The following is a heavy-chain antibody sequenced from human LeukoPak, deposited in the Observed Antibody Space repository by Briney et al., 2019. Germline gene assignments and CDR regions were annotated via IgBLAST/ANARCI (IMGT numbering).Heavy chain of an antibody. CDR1: GFTFGSYA. CDR3: ARDPLYTNSPPSYFDY. Sequence: LGGSLRLSCAPSGFTFGSYAMNWVRKAPGKGLEWVAIISYDGTNKDYADSVKGRFTISRDNSRNTLYLQMNSLRAEDTAVYHCARDPLYTNSPPSYFDYWGQGTLVTVSS. CDR2: ISYDGTNK. V-gene: IGHV3-30-3*01. J-gene: IGHJ4*02. D-gene: IGHD2-2*02.